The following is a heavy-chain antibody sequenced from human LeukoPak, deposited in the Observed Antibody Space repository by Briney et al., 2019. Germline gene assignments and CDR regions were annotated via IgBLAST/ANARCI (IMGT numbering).Heavy chain of an antibody. CDR3: ARDQGRRVWYNWNYGEDAFDI. CDR1: GYIFTDYY. D-gene: IGHD1-7*01. Sequence: ASVKVSCKASGYIFTDYYMHWVRQAPGQELGWMGRINPNSGGTNYAQKFQGRVTMTRDTSISTAYMELSRLKSDDTAVYYCARDQGRRVWYNWNYGEDAFDIWGQGTMVTVSS. V-gene: IGHV1-2*06. CDR2: INPNSGGT. J-gene: IGHJ3*02.